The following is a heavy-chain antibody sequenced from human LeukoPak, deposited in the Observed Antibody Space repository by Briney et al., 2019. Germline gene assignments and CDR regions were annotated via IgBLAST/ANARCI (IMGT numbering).Heavy chain of an antibody. J-gene: IGHJ4*02. D-gene: IGHD2-15*01. CDR3: AKAPVTTCSGAYCYPFDY. Sequence: PGGSLRLSCAASGFTLSSYAMSWVRQGPGKGLEWGSAISVSGNTYHADSVKGRFTISRDSSKNTLYLQMNSLRAADAAVYYCAKAPVTTCSGAYCYPFDYWSQGTLVTVSS. CDR1: GFTLSSYA. CDR2: ISVSGNT. V-gene: IGHV3-23*01.